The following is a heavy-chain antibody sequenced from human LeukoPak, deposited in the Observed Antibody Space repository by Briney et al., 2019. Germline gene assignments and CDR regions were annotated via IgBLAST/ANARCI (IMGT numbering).Heavy chain of an antibody. CDR1: GFTFSSYS. Sequence: GGSLRLSCAASGFTFSSYSMNWVRQAPGKGLEWVSSISSSSSYIYYADSVKGRFTISRDNAKNSLYLQMNSLRAEDTAVYYCARDGQDIVVVPAANESYYFDYWGQGTLDTVSS. CDR2: ISSSSSYI. J-gene: IGHJ4*02. D-gene: IGHD2-2*01. CDR3: ARDGQDIVVVPAANESYYFDY. V-gene: IGHV3-21*01.